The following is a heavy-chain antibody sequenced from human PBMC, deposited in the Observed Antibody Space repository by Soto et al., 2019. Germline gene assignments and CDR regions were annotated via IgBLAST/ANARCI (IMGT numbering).Heavy chain of an antibody. D-gene: IGHD2-2*02. J-gene: IGHJ3*02. CDR2: ISSSSSPI. Sequence: EVPLVESGGGLVKPGGSLRLSCVDSGFTFRSYSMNWVRQAPGKGLEWLSSISSSSSPIFYADSLKGRFTISRDNAKNSLYLQMNSLRAEDTAVYYCVRGGRGYTRDDVFDIWGQGTMVTVSS. CDR3: VRGGRGYTRDDVFDI. CDR1: GFTFRSYS. V-gene: IGHV3-21*06.